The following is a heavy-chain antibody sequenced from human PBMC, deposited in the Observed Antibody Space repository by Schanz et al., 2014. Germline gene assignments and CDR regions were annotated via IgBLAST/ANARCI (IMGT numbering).Heavy chain of an antibody. V-gene: IGHV3-30*03. D-gene: IGHD6-25*01. CDR3: ARDGRKYSSGTLDYFDN. CDR1: GFSFSGFG. CDR2: ISYGGSDK. J-gene: IGHJ4*02. Sequence: QVQLVESGGGVVQPGRSLRLSCAGSGFSFSGFGMHWVRQAPGKGLEWVAVISYGGSDKYYTDSVKGHFTISRDDSKNTLYLQMNSLRAEDTAIYYCARDGRKYSSGTLDYFDNWGQGTLVTVSS.